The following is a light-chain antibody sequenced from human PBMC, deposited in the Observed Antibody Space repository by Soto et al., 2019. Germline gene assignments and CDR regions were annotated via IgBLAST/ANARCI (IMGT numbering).Light chain of an antibody. J-gene: IGLJ3*02. Sequence: QTVVTQPPSASRTPGQRVTIPWSGSSSDIGSNSVNWYQQLPGAAPRLLIYGNDHRPSVVPDRFSASKSGTSASLAISGLRSEDEAFYYCATWSDSLKGWVFGGGTQLTVL. CDR3: ATWSDSLKGWV. CDR1: SSDIGSNS. V-gene: IGLV1-44*01. CDR2: GND.